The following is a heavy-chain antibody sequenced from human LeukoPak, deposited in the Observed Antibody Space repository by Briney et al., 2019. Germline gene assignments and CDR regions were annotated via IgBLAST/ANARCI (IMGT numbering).Heavy chain of an antibody. V-gene: IGHV4-34*01. D-gene: IGHD3-3*01. Sequence: SETLSLTCAVHGGSFSGFYWSWIRQPPGKGLEWIGEISHSGSTNYNPSLKSRVTISVDTSKNQFSLKLSSVTAADTAVYYCARGLVGWLLSRWFDPWGQGTLVTVSS. CDR3: ARGLVGWLLSRWFDP. CDR2: ISHSGST. CDR1: GGSFSGFY. J-gene: IGHJ5*02.